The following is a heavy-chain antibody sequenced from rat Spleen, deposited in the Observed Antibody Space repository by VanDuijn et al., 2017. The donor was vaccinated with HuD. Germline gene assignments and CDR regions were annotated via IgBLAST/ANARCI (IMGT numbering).Heavy chain of an antibody. CDR1: GFTFSSYW. J-gene: IGHJ4*01. D-gene: IGHD1-3*01. CDR3: AKVGSYRVMDA. Sequence: EVQLVETGGGLVQPGRSLKLSCVASGFTFSSYWMYWIRQAPGKGLEWVSSINTDGDSTYYPDSVKGRFTISRDNAEKTVYLQMNSLRSEDTATYYCAKVGSYRVMDAWGQGVSVTVSS. CDR2: INTDGDST. V-gene: IGHV5-58*01.